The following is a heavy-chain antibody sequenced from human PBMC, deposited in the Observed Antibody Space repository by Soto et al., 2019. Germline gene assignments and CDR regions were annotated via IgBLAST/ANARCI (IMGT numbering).Heavy chain of an antibody. V-gene: IGHV3-9*01. Sequence: EVQLVESGGGLVQPGRSLRLSCAASGFTFDDYAMHWVRQAPGKGLEWVSGISWNSGSIGYADSVKGRFTISRDNAKNSLYLQMNSLRAEDTALYYCARGKSYYYMDVWGKGTTVTVSS. J-gene: IGHJ6*03. CDR3: ARGKSYYYMDV. CDR2: ISWNSGSI. CDR1: GFTFDDYA. D-gene: IGHD6-13*01.